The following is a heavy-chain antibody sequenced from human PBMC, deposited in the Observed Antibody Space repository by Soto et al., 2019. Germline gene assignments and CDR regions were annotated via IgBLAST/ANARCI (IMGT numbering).Heavy chain of an antibody. Sequence: QVQLVESGGGVVQPGTSLGLACAAFGFAVSPYSVNWVRQPPGKGREWVAAMSLDGNSRYFADSVKGRFTISRDTSKNTWSLQMNSLGPEDSAVYHCTRGRSVIANNDFEHWGQGTQVTVSS. CDR2: MSLDGNSR. D-gene: IGHD2-21*01. V-gene: IGHV3-30-3*01. CDR3: TRGRSVIANNDFEH. J-gene: IGHJ4*02. CDR1: GFAVSPYS.